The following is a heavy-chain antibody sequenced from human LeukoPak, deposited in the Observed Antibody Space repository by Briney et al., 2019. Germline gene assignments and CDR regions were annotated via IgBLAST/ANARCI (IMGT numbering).Heavy chain of an antibody. CDR1: GFTFSSYG. CDR2: IWYDGSNK. V-gene: IGHV3-33*06. J-gene: IGHJ4*02. D-gene: IGHD2-15*01. CDR3: AKDLGRYCSGGSCYLFDY. Sequence: PGGSLRLSCAASGFTFSSYGMHWVRQAPGKGLEWVAVIWYDGSNKYYADSVKGRFTISRDNSKNTLYLQMNSLRAEDTAVYYCAKDLGRYCSGGSCYLFDYWGQGTLVTVSS.